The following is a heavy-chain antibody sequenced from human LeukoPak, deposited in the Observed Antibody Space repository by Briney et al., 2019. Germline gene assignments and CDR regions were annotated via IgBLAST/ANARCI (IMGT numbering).Heavy chain of an antibody. CDR3: ALSVAEWYYFDY. V-gene: IGHV1-2*02. J-gene: IGHJ4*02. CDR1: GYTFTGYY. D-gene: IGHD6-19*01. CDR2: INPNSGGT. Sequence: GESLKISCKASGYTFTGYYMHWVRQAPGQGLEWMGWINPNSGGTNYAQKFQGRVTMTRDTSISTAYMELSRLRSDDTAVYYCALSVAEWYYFDYWGQGTLVTVSS.